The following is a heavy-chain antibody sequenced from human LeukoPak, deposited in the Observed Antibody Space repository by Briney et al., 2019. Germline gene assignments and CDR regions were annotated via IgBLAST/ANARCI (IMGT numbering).Heavy chain of an antibody. CDR1: GFTFSSYG. V-gene: IGHV3-33*01. CDR3: ARDHSNTWYGVDY. Sequence: PGRSLRLCCAASGFTFSSYGMHWVRQAAGKGLEWVAVTWYDGSNKYYVDPVKGRFTISRDNSKNTLYLQMNSLRAEDTAVYYCARDHSNTWYGVDYWGQGTLVTVSS. CDR2: TWYDGSNK. J-gene: IGHJ4*02. D-gene: IGHD6-13*01.